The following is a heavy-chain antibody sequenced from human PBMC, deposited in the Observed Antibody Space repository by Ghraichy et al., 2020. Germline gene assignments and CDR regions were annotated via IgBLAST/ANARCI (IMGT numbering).Heavy chain of an antibody. D-gene: IGHD5-18*01. CDR3: ARDDVRYNYGSVDY. CDR1: GFTFSSYA. J-gene: IGHJ4*02. V-gene: IGHV3-30-3*01. CDR2: ISYDGSNK. Sequence: GGSLRLSCAASGFTFSSYAMHWVRQAPGKGLEWVAVISYDGSNKYYADSVKGRFTISRDNSKNTLYLQMNSLRAEDTAVYYCARDDVRYNYGSVDYWGQGTLVTVSS.